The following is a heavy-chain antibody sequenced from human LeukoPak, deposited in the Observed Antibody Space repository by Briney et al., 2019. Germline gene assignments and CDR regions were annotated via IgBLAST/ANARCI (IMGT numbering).Heavy chain of an antibody. J-gene: IGHJ4*02. CDR2: IIHSGST. D-gene: IGHD2-8*01. CDR3: ARGILVTVYAAFDY. V-gene: IGHV4-34*01. Sequence: SETLSLTCGVYGGSFSGYYWTWIRQSPGMGLEWIGEIIHSGSTNYNPSLTSRVTISVDTSKYQFSLKLSSETAADTAVYYCARGILVTVYAAFDYWGQGTLVTVSS. CDR1: GGSFSGYY.